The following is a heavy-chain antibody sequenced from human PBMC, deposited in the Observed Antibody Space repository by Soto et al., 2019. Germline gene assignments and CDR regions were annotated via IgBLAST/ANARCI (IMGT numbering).Heavy chain of an antibody. D-gene: IGHD6-13*01. CDR2: IYHSGST. CDR1: GYSISSGYY. CDR3: ARPRGFFGDGANDGSSGYWYFDL. J-gene: IGHJ2*01. V-gene: IGHV4-38-2*01. Sequence: SETLSLTCAVSGYSISSGYYWGWIRQPPGKGLEWIGSIYHSGSTYYNPSLKSRVTISVDTSKNQFSLKLSSVTAADTAVYYCARPRGFFGDGANDGSSGYWYFDLWGRGTLVTVSS.